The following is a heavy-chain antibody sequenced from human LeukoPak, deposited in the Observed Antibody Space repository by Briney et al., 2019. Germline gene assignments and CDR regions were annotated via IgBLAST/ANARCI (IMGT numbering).Heavy chain of an antibody. V-gene: IGHV1-69*05. CDR2: IIPIFGTA. CDR1: GGTFSSYA. D-gene: IGHD6-19*01. CDR3: ARDLIAVAGSVFDY. Sequence: ASVKVSCKASGGTFSSYAISWVRQAPGQGLEWMGRIIPIFGTANYAQKFQGRVTITTDESTSTAYMELGSLRSEDTAVYYCARDLIAVAGSVFDYWGQGTLVTVSS. J-gene: IGHJ4*02.